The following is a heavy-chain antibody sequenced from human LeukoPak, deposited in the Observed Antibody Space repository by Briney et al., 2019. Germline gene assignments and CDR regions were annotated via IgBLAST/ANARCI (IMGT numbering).Heavy chain of an antibody. D-gene: IGHD3-22*01. CDR1: GYTFTGYY. J-gene: IGHJ4*02. V-gene: IGHV1-2*04. CDR2: INPNSGGT. CDR3: ARAVDDSSGYYLDY. Sequence: GASAKVSCKASGYTFTGYYMHWVRQAPGQGLEWMGWINPNSGGTNYAQKFQGWVTMTRDTSISTAYMELSRLRSDDTAVYYCARAVDDSSGYYLDYWGQGTLVTVSS.